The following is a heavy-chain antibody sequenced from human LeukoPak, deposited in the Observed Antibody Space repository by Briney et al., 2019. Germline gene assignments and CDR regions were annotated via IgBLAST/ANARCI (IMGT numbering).Heavy chain of an antibody. CDR1: GGSISSSSYY. J-gene: IGHJ4*02. D-gene: IGHD2-8*01. V-gene: IGHV4-39*01. Sequence: SETLSLTCTVSGGSISSSSYYWGWIRQPPGKGLEWIGRIYYSGSTYYNPSLKSRVTISVDTSKNQFSLKLSSVTAADTAVYYCASLSVGYCTNGVCYTNYYFDYWGQGTLVTVSS. CDR2: IYYSGST. CDR3: ASLSVGYCTNGVCYTNYYFDY.